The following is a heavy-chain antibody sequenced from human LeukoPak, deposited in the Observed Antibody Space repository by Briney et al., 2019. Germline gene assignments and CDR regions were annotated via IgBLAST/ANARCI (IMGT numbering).Heavy chain of an antibody. D-gene: IGHD3-3*01. CDR1: GFTFSSYE. Sequence: GGSLRLSRAASGFTFSSYEMNWVRQAPGKGLEWVSYISSSGSTIYYADSVKGRFTISRDNAKNSLYLQMNSLRAEDTAVYYCARVPMSFGVVIPWFDPWGQGTLVTVSS. CDR2: ISSSGSTI. CDR3: ARVPMSFGVVIPWFDP. V-gene: IGHV3-48*03. J-gene: IGHJ5*02.